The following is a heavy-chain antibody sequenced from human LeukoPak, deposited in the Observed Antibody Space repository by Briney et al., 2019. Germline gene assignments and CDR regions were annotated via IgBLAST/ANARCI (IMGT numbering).Heavy chain of an antibody. D-gene: IGHD3-22*01. V-gene: IGHV4-39*07. Sequence: TSETLSLTCTVSGGSISSSNYYWGWIRQPPGKGLEWIGSIYYSGSTYYNPSLKSRVTISIDASKNQFSLKLISMTAADTAVYYCATAPPVSIVAGLPWGQGNLVTVSS. CDR2: IYYSGST. CDR1: GGSISSSNYY. J-gene: IGHJ5*02. CDR3: ATAPPVSIVAGLP.